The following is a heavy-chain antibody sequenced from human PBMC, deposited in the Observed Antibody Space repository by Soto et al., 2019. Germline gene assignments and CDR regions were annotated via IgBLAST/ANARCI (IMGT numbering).Heavy chain of an antibody. J-gene: IGHJ6*02. CDR1: GFSLSDHA. D-gene: IGHD3-3*01. CDR3: ARIKLVEWFFINVDVYDMDV. V-gene: IGHV3-48*02. CDR2: ISSDSRTI. Sequence: GGSLRLSCVASGFSLSDHAVNWVRQVPGKGLEWVSFISSDSRTIYYADSVEGRFTVSRDNARNSVSLQMDSLRDEDAAVYYCARIKLVEWFFINVDVYDMDVWGQGTPVTVSS.